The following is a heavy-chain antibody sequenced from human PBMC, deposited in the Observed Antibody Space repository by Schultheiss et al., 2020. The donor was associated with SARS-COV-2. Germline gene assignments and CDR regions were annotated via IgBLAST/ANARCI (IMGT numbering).Heavy chain of an antibody. V-gene: IGHV1-69*04. D-gene: IGHD5/OR15-5a*01. CDR3: ARGGSTDLGY. J-gene: IGHJ4*02. Sequence: SVKVSCKASGYTFTGYYMHWVRQAPGQGLEWMGRIIPILGIANYAQKFQGRVTITADKSTSTAYMELSSLRSEDTAVYYCARGGSTDLGYWGQGTLVTVSS. CDR2: IIPILGIA. CDR1: GYTFTGYY.